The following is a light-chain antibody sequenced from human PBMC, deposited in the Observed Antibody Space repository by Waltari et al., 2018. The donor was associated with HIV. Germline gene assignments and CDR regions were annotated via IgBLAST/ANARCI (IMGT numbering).Light chain of an antibody. CDR2: DAS. CDR3: QQYDNLPYT. J-gene: IGKJ2*01. V-gene: IGKV1-33*01. CDR1: QDISNY. Sequence: DIQMTQSQSSLSASVGDRVTITCQASQDISNYLNWYQHKPGKAPKLLIYDASNLETGVPSRFSGSGSGTDFTFTISSLQPEDIATYYCQQYDNLPYTFGQGTKLEIK.